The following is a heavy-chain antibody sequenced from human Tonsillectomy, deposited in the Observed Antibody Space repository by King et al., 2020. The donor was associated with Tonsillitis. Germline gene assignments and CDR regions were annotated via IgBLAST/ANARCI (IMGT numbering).Heavy chain of an antibody. D-gene: IGHD2-2*01. CDR1: GGSFSGYY. CDR2: INHSGST. Sequence: QVQLQQWGAGLLKPSETLSLTCAVYGGSFSGYYWSWIRQPPGKGLEWIGEINHSGSTNYNPSLKSRLTMSVDTSKNQFSLKLRPVTAEDTAVYYCARAGIVVVPAASWYFDLWGRGTLVTVSS. CDR3: ARAGIVVVPAASWYFDL. V-gene: IGHV4-34*01. J-gene: IGHJ2*01.